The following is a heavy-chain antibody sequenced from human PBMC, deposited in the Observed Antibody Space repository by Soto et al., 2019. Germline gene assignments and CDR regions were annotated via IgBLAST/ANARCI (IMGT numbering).Heavy chain of an antibody. Sequence: XSVKVSCTAFGCPFTAYYMHWVRQAPGQGLEWMGWINVNSGDTNFAQLFQGRVTMTRDTSISTVYMDLSGLTPDDTAVYYCARDRQYGDYGYYFDQWGQGTLVTVSS. V-gene: IGHV1-2*02. D-gene: IGHD4-17*01. CDR2: INVNSGDT. J-gene: IGHJ4*02. CDR3: ARDRQYGDYGYYFDQ. CDR1: GCPFTAYY.